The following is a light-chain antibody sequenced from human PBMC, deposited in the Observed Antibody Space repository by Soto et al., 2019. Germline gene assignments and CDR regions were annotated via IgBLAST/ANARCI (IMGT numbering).Light chain of an antibody. Sequence: QSVLTQPPSVSGAPGQRVTISCTGTSSDIGGYNYVSWYQQHPGEAPKLVIYEVSNRPSGVSNRFSGSKSGNTASLTISGLQADDEADYYCCSKTSSITYVFGSGTKLTVL. J-gene: IGLJ1*01. CDR1: SSDIGGYNY. CDR2: EVS. CDR3: CSKTSSITYV. V-gene: IGLV2-14*01.